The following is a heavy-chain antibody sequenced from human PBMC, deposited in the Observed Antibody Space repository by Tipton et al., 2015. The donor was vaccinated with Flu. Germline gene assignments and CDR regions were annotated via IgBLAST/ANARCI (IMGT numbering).Heavy chain of an antibody. CDR3: ARVDYYDKGRSMDV. V-gene: IGHV3-53*01. CDR1: GFTVSGNH. J-gene: IGHJ6*02. CDR2: MYSGSST. Sequence: SLRLSCVASGFTVSGNHMSWVRKPPGKGLEWVAVMYSGSSTFYGDSVKGRFTISRDKAKDTLYLQMSSLRAEDTAVYYCARVDYYDKGRSMDVWGQGTTVTVSS. D-gene: IGHD3-22*01.